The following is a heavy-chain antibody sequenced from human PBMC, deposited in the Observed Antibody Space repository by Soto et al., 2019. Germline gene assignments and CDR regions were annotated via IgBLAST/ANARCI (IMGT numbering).Heavy chain of an antibody. D-gene: IGHD6-13*01. CDR2: IIPILGIA. CDR3: ARGGTSSSWPLDYYYYGMDV. J-gene: IGHJ6*02. CDR1: GGTFSSYT. Sequence: GASVKVSCKASGGTFSSYTISWVRQAPGQGLEWMGRIIPILGIANYAQKFQGRVTITADKSTSTAYMELSSLRSEDTAVYYCARGGTSSSWPLDYYYYGMDVWGQGTTVTVSS. V-gene: IGHV1-69*02.